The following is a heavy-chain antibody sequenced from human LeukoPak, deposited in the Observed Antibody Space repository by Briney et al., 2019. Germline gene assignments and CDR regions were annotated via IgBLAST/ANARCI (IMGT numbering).Heavy chain of an antibody. D-gene: IGHD6-19*01. V-gene: IGHV4-59*01. CDR2: IYYSGSA. CDR1: NASISSNY. Sequence: SETLSLTCTVSNASISSNYWSWIRQPPGKGLEWIGYIYYSGSANYNPSLKSRVTISVDTSKNQFSLKLSSVTAADTAVYYCASTGYSSGWTLGAFDIWGQGTMVTVSS. CDR3: ASTGYSSGWTLGAFDI. J-gene: IGHJ3*02.